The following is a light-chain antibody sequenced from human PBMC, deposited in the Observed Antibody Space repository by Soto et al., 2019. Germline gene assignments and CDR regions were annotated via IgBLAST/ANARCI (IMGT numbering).Light chain of an antibody. CDR1: QIVTSDY. J-gene: IGKJ1*01. Sequence: EIVLPQSPGTLSLSPGERVTLSCRASQIVTSDYLAWYHQAPGQAPRLLIYGAFNRATGISDRFSGSGSGTDFTLSISRLEPGDFGVYFCHQYGKSPRTFGQGTKVDIK. CDR2: GAF. CDR3: HQYGKSPRT. V-gene: IGKV3-20*01.